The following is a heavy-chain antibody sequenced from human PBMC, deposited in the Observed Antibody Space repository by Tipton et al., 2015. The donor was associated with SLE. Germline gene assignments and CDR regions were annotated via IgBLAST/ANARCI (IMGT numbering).Heavy chain of an antibody. V-gene: IGHV1-46*01. CDR1: GYTFSSYH. CDR3: ARAVDSYDY. Sequence: QSGAEVKKPGASVKVSCKASGYTFSSYHMDWVRQAPGQGLEWMGGIDPSVGSTYYAQKFQGRVSMTRDTSTSTVYMELSSLRSEDTAVYYCARAVDSYDYWGQGTLVTVSS. CDR2: IDPSVGST. D-gene: IGHD2-2*01. J-gene: IGHJ4*02.